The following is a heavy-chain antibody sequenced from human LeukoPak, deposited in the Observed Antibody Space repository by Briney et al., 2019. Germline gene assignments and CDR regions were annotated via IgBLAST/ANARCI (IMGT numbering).Heavy chain of an antibody. CDR2: INHSGST. Sequence: PSETLSLTCAVYGGSFSGCYWSWIRQPPGKGLEWIGEINHSGSTNYNPSLKSRVTISVDTSKNQFSLKLSSVTAADTAVYYCARGGGGWYVDYWGQGTLVTVSS. CDR1: GGSFSGCY. CDR3: ARGGGGWYVDY. D-gene: IGHD6-19*01. J-gene: IGHJ4*02. V-gene: IGHV4-34*01.